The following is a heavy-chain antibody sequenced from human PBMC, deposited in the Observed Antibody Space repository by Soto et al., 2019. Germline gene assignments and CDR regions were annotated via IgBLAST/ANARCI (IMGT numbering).Heavy chain of an antibody. Sequence: SETLSLTCAVYGGSFSGYYWSWIRQPPGKGLEWIWEINHSGSTNYNPSLKSRVTISVDTSKNQFSLKLSSVTAADTAVYYCARGLKLLPDGVYYYYYGMDVWGQGTTVPVSS. CDR2: INHSGST. V-gene: IGHV4-34*01. CDR1: GGSFSGYY. J-gene: IGHJ6*02. CDR3: ARGLKLLPDGVYYYYYGMDV. D-gene: IGHD3-10*01.